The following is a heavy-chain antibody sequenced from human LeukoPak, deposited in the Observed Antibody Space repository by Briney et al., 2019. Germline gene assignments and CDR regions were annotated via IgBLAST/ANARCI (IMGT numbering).Heavy chain of an antibody. V-gene: IGHV5-51*01. CDR1: GDSFTTYW. D-gene: IGHD1-1*01. J-gene: IGHJ4*02. CDR2: IYLGDSDT. CDR3: VRHRNWNYDY. Sequence: GESLKISCKGSGDSFTTYWIGWVGQMPGKGLEWMGIIYLGDSDTRYSPSFQGQVTISADKSINTAYLQWSSLKASDTAMYYCVRHRNWNYDYWGQGTLVTVSS.